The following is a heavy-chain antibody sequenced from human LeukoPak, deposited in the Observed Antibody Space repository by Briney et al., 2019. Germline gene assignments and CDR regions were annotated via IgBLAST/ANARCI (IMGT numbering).Heavy chain of an antibody. CDR2: ISWNSGSI. CDR3: AKGRGSSSWYYFDY. CDR1: GFTFVDYA. J-gene: IGHJ4*02. D-gene: IGHD6-13*01. V-gene: IGHV3-9*01. Sequence: GGSLRLSCAASGFTFVDYAMHWVRQALGKGLEWVSGISWNSGSIGYADSVKGRFTISRDNAKNSLYLQMNSLRAEDTALYYCAKGRGSSSWYYFDYWGQGTLVTVSS.